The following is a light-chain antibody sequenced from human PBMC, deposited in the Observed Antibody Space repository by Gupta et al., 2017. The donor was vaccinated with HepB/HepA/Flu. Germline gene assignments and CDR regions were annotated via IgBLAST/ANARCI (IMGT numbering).Light chain of an antibody. V-gene: IGKV3-20*01. J-gene: IGKJ2*02. Sequence: EIVLTQSPGTLSLSPGERATRSCRASQTIRHSSLAWYQHKPGQAPRLLIYGASSRTTGIPDRFSGSGSGTEFTLTISRREPEDFAVYYCQQGDSSPCAFGQGTKLEI. CDR3: QQGDSSPCA. CDR1: QTIRHSS. CDR2: GAS.